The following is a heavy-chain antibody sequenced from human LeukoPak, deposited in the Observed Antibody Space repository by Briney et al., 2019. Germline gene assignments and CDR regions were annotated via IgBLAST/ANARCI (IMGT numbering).Heavy chain of an antibody. CDR2: ISGSGGST. CDR1: GFTFSSYA. D-gene: IGHD2-15*01. CDR3: AKSLRYCSGGSCPLYYYYYMDV. V-gene: IGHV3-23*01. Sequence: GSLRLSCAASGFTFSSYAMSWVRQAPGKGLEWVSAISGSGGSTYYADSVKGRFTISRDNSKNTLYLQMNSLRAEDTAVYYCAKSLRYCSGGSCPLYYYYYMDVWGKGTTVTVSS. J-gene: IGHJ6*03.